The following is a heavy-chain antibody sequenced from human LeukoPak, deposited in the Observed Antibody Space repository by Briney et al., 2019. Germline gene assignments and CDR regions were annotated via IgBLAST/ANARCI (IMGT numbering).Heavy chain of an antibody. CDR1: GYTFTAYY. Sequence: ASVKVSCKASGYTFTAYYMHWVRQAPGQGLEWLGRINPNSGDTNDAQKFQDRVTMTRDTSISTAYMELSRLTSDDSAVYFCTRGPITVVREYITEFDYWGLGTLVTVSS. CDR2: INPNSGDT. V-gene: IGHV1-2*06. CDR3: TRGPITVVREYITEFDY. J-gene: IGHJ4*02. D-gene: IGHD3-10*01.